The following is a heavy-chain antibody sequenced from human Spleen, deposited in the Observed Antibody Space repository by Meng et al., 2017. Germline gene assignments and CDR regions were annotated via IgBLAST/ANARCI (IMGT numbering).Heavy chain of an antibody. J-gene: IGHJ4*02. CDR2: IHHSGST. V-gene: IGHV4-34*01. D-gene: IGHD4-11*01. CDR3: ARGPTTMAHDFDY. Sequence: QVQFQQWGAGLWKPSETLALTCGDSGGSLRDYYRSLIRKPPGKGLEWIGEIHHSGSTNYNPSLESRATISVDTSQNNLSLKLSSVTAANSAVYYCARGPTTMAHDFDYWGQGTLVTVSS. CDR1: GGSLRDYY.